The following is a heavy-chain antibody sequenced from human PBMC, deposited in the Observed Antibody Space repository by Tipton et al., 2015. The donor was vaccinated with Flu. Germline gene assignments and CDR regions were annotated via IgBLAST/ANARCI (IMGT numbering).Heavy chain of an antibody. V-gene: IGHV4-59*01. D-gene: IGHD5-18*01. Sequence: PGLVKPSETLSLSCAVSGGSLDSYYWSWIRQPPGKGLEYIGYIFYSGSTNYNPSLKSRVTISVDTTTNQFSLKLSSVTAADTAVYYCARETGWGYSYASHGPHFDIWGQGTMVTVSS. CDR3: ARETGWGYSYASHGPHFDI. CDR1: GGSLDSYY. CDR2: IFYSGST. J-gene: IGHJ3*02.